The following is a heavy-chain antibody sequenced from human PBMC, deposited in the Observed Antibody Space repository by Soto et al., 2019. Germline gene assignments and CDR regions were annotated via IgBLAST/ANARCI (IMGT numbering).Heavy chain of an antibody. CDR2: IYWDDDK. J-gene: IGHJ4*02. Sequence: QITLNESGPTLVKPTQTLTLTCTFSGFSLTTSGVGVGWIRQSPGKAPEWLALIYWDDDKRYSPSLKSRLTIPKDTSKNQVVLTMANLDPADTATYYCAHRVLRTVFGLVTTTAIYFVFWGQGTPVAVSS. CDR1: GFSLTTSGVG. D-gene: IGHD3-3*01. V-gene: IGHV2-5*02. CDR3: AHRVLRTVFGLVTTTAIYFVF.